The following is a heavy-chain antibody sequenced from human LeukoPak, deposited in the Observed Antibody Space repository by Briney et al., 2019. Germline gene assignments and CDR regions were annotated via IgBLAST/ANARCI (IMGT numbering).Heavy chain of an antibody. J-gene: IGHJ4*02. CDR2: ISSSSSYT. CDR3: ARVRRGATIDY. D-gene: IGHD1-26*01. CDR1: GFTFSDYY. V-gene: IGHV3-11*05. Sequence: GGSLRLSCAASGFTFSDYYMSWIRQAPGKGLEWVSYISSSSSYTNYADSVKGRFTISRDNAKNPLYLQMNRLRAEDTAVYYCARVRRGATIDYWGQGTLVTVSS.